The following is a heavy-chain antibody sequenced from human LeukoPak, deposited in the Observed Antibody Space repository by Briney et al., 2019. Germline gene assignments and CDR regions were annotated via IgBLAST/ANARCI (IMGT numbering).Heavy chain of an antibody. CDR2: IKEDGSEK. V-gene: IGHV3-7*01. J-gene: IGHJ4*02. CDR1: GFTFSTHW. Sequence: GGSLRLSCGASGFTFSTHWMTWVRQAPGKGLEWVANIKEDGSEKYYVDSVKGRFTMSRDNAKNSLYLQMNSLRAEDTAVYYCARDRFGELLPHYFDYWGQGTLVTVSS. CDR3: ARDRFGELLPHYFDY. D-gene: IGHD3-10*01.